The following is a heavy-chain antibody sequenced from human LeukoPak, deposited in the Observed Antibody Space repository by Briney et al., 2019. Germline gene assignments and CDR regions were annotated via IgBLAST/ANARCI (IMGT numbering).Heavy chain of an antibody. V-gene: IGHV3-66*01. D-gene: IGHD2-21*02. Sequence: GGSLRLSCAASGFTVSSNYMSWVRQAPGKGLEWVSVIYSGCSTYYADSVKGRFTISRDNSKNTLYLQMNSLRAEDTAVHYCARSSAYCGGDCYFDYWGQGTLVTVSS. CDR1: GFTVSSNY. CDR2: IYSGCST. J-gene: IGHJ4*02. CDR3: ARSSAYCGGDCYFDY.